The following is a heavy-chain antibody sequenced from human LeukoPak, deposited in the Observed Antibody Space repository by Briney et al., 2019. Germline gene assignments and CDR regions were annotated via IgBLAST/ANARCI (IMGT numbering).Heavy chain of an antibody. J-gene: IGHJ6*04. CDR3: AKGLRSGVVPGMDV. D-gene: IGHD3-3*01. CDR2: ISGSGGST. Sequence: GGSLRLSCAASGFTFSSYAMNWVRQAPGKGLEWVSVISGSGGSTDYADSVKGRFTISRDNSKNTLYLQMNSLRVEDTAVYYCAKGLRSGVVPGMDVWGKGTTVTVSS. V-gene: IGHV3-23*01. CDR1: GFTFSSYA.